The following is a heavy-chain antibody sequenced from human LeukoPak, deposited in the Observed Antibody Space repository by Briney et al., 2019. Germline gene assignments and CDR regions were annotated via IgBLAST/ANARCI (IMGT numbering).Heavy chain of an antibody. CDR3: ARSVTYYDILTGYYNYYYMDV. V-gene: IGHV1-2*02. J-gene: IGHJ6*03. D-gene: IGHD3-9*01. CDR1: GYTFTGYY. CDR2: INPNSGGT. Sequence: ASVKVSCKASGYTFTGYYMHWVRQAPGQGLEWMGWINPNSGGTNYAQKFQGRVTMTRDTSISTAYMELSRPRSDDTAVYYCARSVTYYDILTGYYNYYYMDVWGKGTTVTISS.